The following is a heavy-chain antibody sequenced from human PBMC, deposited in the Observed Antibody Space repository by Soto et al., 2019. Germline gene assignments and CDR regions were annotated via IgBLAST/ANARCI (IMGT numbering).Heavy chain of an antibody. Sequence: QVQLVESGGGVVQPGRSLRLSCAASGFIFSSHGMHWVRQAPGKGLEGVAVISYDGSHEYYADSVKGRFAISRDGSKNTLYLQMNSLRADDTAVYYCAKVRVRGFGAFSDMDVWGQGTTVTVSS. J-gene: IGHJ6*02. D-gene: IGHD3-10*01. CDR3: AKVRVRGFGAFSDMDV. CDR1: GFIFSSHG. CDR2: ISYDGSHE. V-gene: IGHV3-33*05.